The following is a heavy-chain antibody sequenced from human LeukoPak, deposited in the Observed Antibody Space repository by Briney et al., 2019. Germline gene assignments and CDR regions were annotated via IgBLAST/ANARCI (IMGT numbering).Heavy chain of an antibody. CDR1: GFTFSSYA. D-gene: IGHD2-15*01. CDR3: ARDTELVAAFDY. Sequence: GGSLRLSCAASGFTFSSYAMSWVRQAPGKGPEWVSGISGSGGSTYYGDSVKGRFTISRDNSKNTLYLQMNSLRAEDTAVYYCARDTELVAAFDYWGQGTLVTVSS. CDR2: ISGSGGST. V-gene: IGHV3-23*01. J-gene: IGHJ4*02.